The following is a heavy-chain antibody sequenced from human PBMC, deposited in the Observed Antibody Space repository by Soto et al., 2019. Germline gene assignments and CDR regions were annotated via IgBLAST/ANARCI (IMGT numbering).Heavy chain of an antibody. V-gene: IGHV4-4*02. CDR1: SGSISSSNW. CDR3: ARDPSGYGDYRIYWYFDL. CDR2: IYHSGST. J-gene: IGHJ2*01. Sequence: QVQLQESGPGLVKPSGTLSLTCAVSSGSISSSNWWSWVRQPPGKGQEWIGEIYHSGSTNYNPSLKSRVTISVDKSKNQFSLKLSSVTAADTAVYYCARDPSGYGDYRIYWYFDLWGRGTLVTVSS. D-gene: IGHD4-17*01.